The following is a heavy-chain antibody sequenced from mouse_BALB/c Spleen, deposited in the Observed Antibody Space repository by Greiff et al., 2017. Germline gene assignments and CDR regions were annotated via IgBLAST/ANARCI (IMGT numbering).Heavy chain of an antibody. CDR2: ISYSGST. J-gene: IGHJ2*01. D-gene: IGHD2-1*01. CDR3: ASYGNFDY. CDR1: GYSITSDYA. V-gene: IGHV3-2*02. Sequence: EVQLKESGPGLVKPSQSLSLTCTVTGYSITSDYAWNWIRQFPGNKLEWMGYISYSGSTSYNPSLKSRISITRDTSKNQFFLQLNSVTTEDTATYYCASYGNFDYWGQGTTLTVSS.